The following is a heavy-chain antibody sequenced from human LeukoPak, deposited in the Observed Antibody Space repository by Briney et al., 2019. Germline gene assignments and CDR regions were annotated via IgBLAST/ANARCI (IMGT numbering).Heavy chain of an antibody. V-gene: IGHV4-4*07. CDR3: ARDRYGSGWYYDY. D-gene: IGHD6-19*01. CDR2: IYTSGST. J-gene: IGHJ4*02. Sequence: PSETLSLTCTVCGGSISIYYWSWIRQPAGKGLEWIGRIYTSGSTNYNPSLKSRVTMSVDTSKNQFSLKLSSVTAADTAVYYCARDRYGSGWYYDYWGQGTLVTVSS. CDR1: GGSISIYY.